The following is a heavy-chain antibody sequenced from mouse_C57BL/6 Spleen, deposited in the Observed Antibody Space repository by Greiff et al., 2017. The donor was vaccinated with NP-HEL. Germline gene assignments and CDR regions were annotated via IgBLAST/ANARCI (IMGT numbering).Heavy chain of an antibody. CDR3: ARDNGYSFDY. CDR1: GYSITSGYY. J-gene: IGHJ2*01. CDR2: ISYDGSN. D-gene: IGHD2-2*01. V-gene: IGHV3-6*01. Sequence: EVKLMESGPGLVKPSQSLSLTCSVTGYSITSGYYWNWIRQFPGNKLEWMGYISYDGSNNYNPSLKNRISITRDTSKNQFFLKLNSVTTEDTASYYCARDNGYSFDYWGQGTTLTVSS.